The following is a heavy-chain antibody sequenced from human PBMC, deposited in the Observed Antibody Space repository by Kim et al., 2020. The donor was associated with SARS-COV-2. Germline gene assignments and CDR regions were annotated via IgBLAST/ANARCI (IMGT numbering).Heavy chain of an antibody. J-gene: IGHJ4*02. CDR3: ARDRVYYDSSGYPLDY. Sequence: GGSLRLSCAVSGFTFSDYYMSWIRQAPGKGLEWVSYISSSGSTIYYADSVKGRFTISRDNAKNSLYLQMNSLRAEDTAVYYCARDRVYYDSSGYPLDYWGQGTLVTHSS. CDR2: ISSSGSTI. D-gene: IGHD3-22*01. V-gene: IGHV3-11*01. CDR1: GFTFSDYY.